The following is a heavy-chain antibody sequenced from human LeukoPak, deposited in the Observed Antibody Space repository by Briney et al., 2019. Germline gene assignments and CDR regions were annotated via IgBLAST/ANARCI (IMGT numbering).Heavy chain of an antibody. D-gene: IGHD3-3*01. CDR2: INYSGSA. Sequence: SETLSLTCTVSGGSVSSGSYYWSWIRQPPGKGLEWIGYINYSGSANYNPSLKSRVTMSVDTSKNQFSLKLTSVTAADTAVYYCARVYRDDFWSGYSTHFDYWGQGTLVTVSS. CDR1: GGSVSSGSYY. CDR3: ARVYRDDFWSGYSTHFDY. J-gene: IGHJ4*02. V-gene: IGHV4-61*01.